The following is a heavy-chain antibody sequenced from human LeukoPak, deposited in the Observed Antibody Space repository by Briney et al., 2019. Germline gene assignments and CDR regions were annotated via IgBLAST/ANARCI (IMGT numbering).Heavy chain of an antibody. CDR2: ISGSGGST. CDR3: GRAVAESRGYYYYMDV. D-gene: IGHD1-26*01. Sequence: GGSLRLSCAASGFTFSNYALSWVRQAPGKGLEWVSDISGSGGSTYYADSVKGRSTISRDNSKNTMYLQMNSLRAEDTAVYYCGRAVAESRGYYYYMDVWGKGTTVTISS. J-gene: IGHJ6*03. CDR1: GFTFSNYA. V-gene: IGHV3-23*01.